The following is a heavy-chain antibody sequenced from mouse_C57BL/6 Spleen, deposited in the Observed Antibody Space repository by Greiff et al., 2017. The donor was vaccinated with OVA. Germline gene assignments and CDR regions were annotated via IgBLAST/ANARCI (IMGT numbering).Heavy chain of an antibody. Sequence: EVKVIESGGGLVQPGGSLSLSCAASGFTFTAYYMSWVRQPPGKALEWLGFIRNKANGYTTEYSASVKGRFTISRDNSQSILYLQMNALRAEDSATYYCARSHYSYYFDYWGQGTTLTVSS. V-gene: IGHV7-3*01. CDR1: GFTFTAYY. CDR3: ARSHYSYYFDY. D-gene: IGHD1-1*02. CDR2: IRNKANGYTT. J-gene: IGHJ2*01.